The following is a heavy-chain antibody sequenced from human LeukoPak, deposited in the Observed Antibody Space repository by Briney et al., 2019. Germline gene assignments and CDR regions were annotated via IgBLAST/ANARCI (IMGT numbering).Heavy chain of an antibody. J-gene: IGHJ5*02. CDR3: ARDRGYSSGPDPNWFDP. CDR2: INPNSGGT. Sequence: ASVKVSCTASGYTFTGYYMHWVRQAPGQGLEWKGWINPNSGGTNYAQKFQGRVTMTRDTSISTAYMELSRLRSDDTAVYYCARDRGYSSGPDPNWFDPWGQGTLVTVSS. V-gene: IGHV1-2*02. CDR1: GYTFTGYY. D-gene: IGHD6-19*01.